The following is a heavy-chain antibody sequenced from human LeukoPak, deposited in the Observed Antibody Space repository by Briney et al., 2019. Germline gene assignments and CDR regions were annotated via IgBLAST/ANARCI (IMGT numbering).Heavy chain of an antibody. V-gene: IGHV3-48*03. J-gene: IGHJ4*02. CDR3: ARGGAVAGLY. D-gene: IGHD6-19*01. CDR2: ISSSGNTV. CDR1: GFTFSSYE. Sequence: PGGSLRLSCAVSGFTFSSYEMNWVRQAPGKGLEWVSYISSSGNTVHYPDSVKGRFTISRDNAKSSLYLQMNSLKGEDTAVYYCARGGAVAGLYWGQGTLVTVSS.